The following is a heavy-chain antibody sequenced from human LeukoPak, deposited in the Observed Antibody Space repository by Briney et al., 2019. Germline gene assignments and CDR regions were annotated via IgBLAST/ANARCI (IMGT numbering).Heavy chain of an antibody. CDR1: GFTFSSYW. J-gene: IGHJ4*02. Sequence: GGSLRLSCAASGFTFSSYWMHWVRQAPGKGLVWVSRISSDESRTNYADSVKGRFTISRDNAKDTVFLQMNSLRAEDTAVYYCARVRAVAGTDVLYYFDYWGQGTLVTVSS. D-gene: IGHD6-19*01. CDR2: ISSDESRT. CDR3: ARVRAVAGTDVLYYFDY. V-gene: IGHV3-74*01.